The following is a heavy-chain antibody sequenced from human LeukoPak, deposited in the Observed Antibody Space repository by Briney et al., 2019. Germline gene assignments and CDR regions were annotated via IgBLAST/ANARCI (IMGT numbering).Heavy chain of an antibody. CDR1: GFTFSSYA. CDR2: LSGGATDT. J-gene: IGHJ4*02. V-gene: IGHV3-23*01. Sequence: GGSLRLSCAASGFTFSSYAMSRVRRAPGKGLEWVSSLSGGATDTYYADSVEGRFTISRDNSQNTLYLQMSSLRADDTALYYCAKDQYIYGSSPFDFWGQGTLVTVSS. D-gene: IGHD3-10*01. CDR3: AKDQYIYGSSPFDF.